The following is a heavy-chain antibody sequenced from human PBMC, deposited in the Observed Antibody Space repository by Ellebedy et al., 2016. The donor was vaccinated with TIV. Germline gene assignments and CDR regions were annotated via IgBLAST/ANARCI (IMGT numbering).Heavy chain of an antibody. J-gene: IGHJ5*02. CDR2: IYYSGST. D-gene: IGHD3-10*01. Sequence: SETLSLTXTVSGGSISSGSYYWSWIRQHPGKGLEWIGYIYYSGSTYYNPSLKSRVSISVDTSKNQFSLKLRFVTAADTAMYYCARAYYYGSGEPSWFDPWGPGTLVTVPS. CDR3: ARAYYYGSGEPSWFDP. V-gene: IGHV4-31*03. CDR1: GGSISSGSYY.